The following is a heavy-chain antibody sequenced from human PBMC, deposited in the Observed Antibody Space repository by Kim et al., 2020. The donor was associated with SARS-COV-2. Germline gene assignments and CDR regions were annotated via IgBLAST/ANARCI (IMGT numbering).Heavy chain of an antibody. CDR1: GFTFSRNA. CDR2: ISASSGAI. D-gene: IGHD3-22*01. CDR3: ARDLSYGSTYYYYFDS. J-gene: IGHJ4*02. V-gene: IGHV3-48*02. Sequence: GGSLRLSCAASGFTFSRNAMNWVRQAPGKGLEWVSYISASSGAIYYADSVKGRFTVSRDNAKHSVYLQMNSLRDEDTAVYYCARDLSYGSTYYYYFDSWGQVTLVTVSS.